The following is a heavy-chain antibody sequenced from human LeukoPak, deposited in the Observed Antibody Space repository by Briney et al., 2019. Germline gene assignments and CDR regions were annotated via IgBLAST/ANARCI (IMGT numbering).Heavy chain of an antibody. J-gene: IGHJ4*02. CDR1: GFTFNRYA. Sequence: GGSLRLSCAASGFTFNRYAIHWVRQAPGKGLEWVAFISYDGSNKYFADSVKGRFTISRDNSKNTVYLQMDSLRAEDTAVYYCARDRNFDSWGQGTLVTVSS. CDR3: ARDRNFDS. V-gene: IGHV3-30-3*01. CDR2: ISYDGSNK.